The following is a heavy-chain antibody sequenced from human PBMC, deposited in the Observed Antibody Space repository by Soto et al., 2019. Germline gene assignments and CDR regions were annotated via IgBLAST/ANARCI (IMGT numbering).Heavy chain of an antibody. CDR2: ISAYNGNT. Sequence: ASVKVSCKASGYTFTSYGISWVRQAPGQGLEWMGWISAYNGNTNYAQKLQGRVTMTTDTSTSTAYMELRSLRSDDTAVYYCARTGLDDYSWGSYGFDYWGQGTLVTVSS. CDR1: GYTFTSYG. J-gene: IGHJ4*02. V-gene: IGHV1-18*01. CDR3: ARTGLDDYSWGSYGFDY. D-gene: IGHD3-16*01.